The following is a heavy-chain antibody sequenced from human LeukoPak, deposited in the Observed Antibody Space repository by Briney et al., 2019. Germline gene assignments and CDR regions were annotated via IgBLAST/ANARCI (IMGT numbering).Heavy chain of an antibody. D-gene: IGHD2-2*01. Sequence: SETLSLTCAVYGGSFSGYYWSWIRQPPGKGLEWIGYIYYSGSTYYNPSLKSRVTISVDTSKNQFSLKLSSVTAADTAVYYCARGSPQLGYCSSTSCYFADHNWFDPWGQGTLVTVSS. CDR1: GGSFSGYY. V-gene: IGHV4-30-4*01. J-gene: IGHJ5*02. CDR2: IYYSGST. CDR3: ARGSPQLGYCSSTSCYFADHNWFDP.